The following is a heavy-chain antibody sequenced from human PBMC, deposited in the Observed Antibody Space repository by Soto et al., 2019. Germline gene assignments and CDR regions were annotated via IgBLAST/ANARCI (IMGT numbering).Heavy chain of an antibody. CDR2: IIPIFGTA. CDR1: GGTFSSYA. D-gene: IGHD3-9*01. V-gene: IGHV1-69*13. CDR3: ARGSLSINYYYYGMDV. Sequence: ASVKVSCKASGGTFSSYAISWVRQAPGQGLEWMGGIIPIFGTANYAQKFQGRVTITADESTSTAYMELSSLRSEDTAVYYCARGSLSINYYYYGMDVWGQGTTVTVSS. J-gene: IGHJ6*02.